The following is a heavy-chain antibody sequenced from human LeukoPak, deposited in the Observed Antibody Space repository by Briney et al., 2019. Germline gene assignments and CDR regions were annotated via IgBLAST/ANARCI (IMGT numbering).Heavy chain of an antibody. D-gene: IGHD3-16*01. V-gene: IGHV1-8*01. CDR1: GYTFTSYD. Sequence: ASVKVSCKASGYTFTSYDINWVRQATGQGLEWMGWMNPNSGNTGYAQKLQGRVTMTTDTSTSTAYMELRSLRSDDTAVYYCARFPVVGGTFRYYYYYGMDVWGQGTTVTVSS. CDR3: ARFPVVGGTFRYYYYYGMDV. CDR2: MNPNSGNT. J-gene: IGHJ6*02.